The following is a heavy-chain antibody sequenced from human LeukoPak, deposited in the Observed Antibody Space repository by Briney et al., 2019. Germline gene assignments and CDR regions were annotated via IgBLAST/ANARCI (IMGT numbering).Heavy chain of an antibody. Sequence: SETLSLXCTVSGGSISSGSYYWSWIRQPAEKGLEWIGRIYTSGITNYNPSLKSRVTISVDTSKNQFSLKLSSVTAADTAVYYCARDGSKFHTSCCSWFDPWGQGTLVTVSS. CDR1: GGSISSGSYY. CDR2: IYTSGIT. V-gene: IGHV4-61*02. D-gene: IGHD2-2*01. J-gene: IGHJ5*02. CDR3: ARDGSKFHTSCCSWFDP.